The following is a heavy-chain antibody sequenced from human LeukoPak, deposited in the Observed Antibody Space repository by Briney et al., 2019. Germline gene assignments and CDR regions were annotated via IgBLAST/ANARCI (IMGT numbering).Heavy chain of an antibody. J-gene: IGHJ6*02. CDR2: ISHSGST. Sequence: PSETLSLTCTVSGASISNSYWSWIRQPPGKGLEWIGYISHSGSTNNNPSLKSRVTMSVDTSKNQFSLRLSSVTAADTAVYYCARVRMVRGGYYYYYGMDVWGQGTTVTVSS. CDR3: ARVRMVRGGYYYYYGMDV. CDR1: GASISNSY. V-gene: IGHV4-59*01. D-gene: IGHD3-10*01.